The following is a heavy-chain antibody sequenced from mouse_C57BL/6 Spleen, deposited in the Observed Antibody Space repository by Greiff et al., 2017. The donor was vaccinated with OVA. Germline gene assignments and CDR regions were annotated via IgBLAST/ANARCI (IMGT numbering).Heavy chain of an antibody. CDR3: ARGGDYESFAY. D-gene: IGHD2-4*01. J-gene: IGHJ3*01. V-gene: IGHV1-26*01. CDR2: INPNNGGT. Sequence: VQLKQSGPELVKPGASVKISCKASGYTFTDYYMNWVKQSHGKSLEWIGDINPNNGGTSYNQKFKGKATLTVDKSSSTAYMELRSLTSEDSAVYYCARGGDYESFAYWGQGTLVTVSA. CDR1: GYTFTDYY.